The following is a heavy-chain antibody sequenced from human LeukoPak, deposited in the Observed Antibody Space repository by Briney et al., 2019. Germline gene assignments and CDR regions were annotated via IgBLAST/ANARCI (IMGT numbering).Heavy chain of an antibody. CDR1: GYTFTSYA. D-gene: IGHD3-22*01. CDR2: ISAYNGNT. CDR3: ARDGSGYYYVNAFDI. V-gene: IGHV1-18*01. J-gene: IGHJ3*02. Sequence: AASVKVSCKASGYTFTSYAMNWVRQAPGQGLEWMGWISAYNGNTNYAQKLQGRVTMTTDTSTSTAYMELRSLRSDDTAVYYCARDGSGYYYVNAFDIWGQGTMVTVSS.